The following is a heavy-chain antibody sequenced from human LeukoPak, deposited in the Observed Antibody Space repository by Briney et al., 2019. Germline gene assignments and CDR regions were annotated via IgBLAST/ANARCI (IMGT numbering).Heavy chain of an antibody. CDR3: ARGSDSSGYYIDY. CDR2: INPNNGDT. V-gene: IGHV1-2*02. Sequence: ASVKVSCKASGYTFTSYGISWVRQAPGQGLEWMGWINPNNGDTNYAQKFQGRVTMTRDTSISTAYMELSRLRSDDTAVYYCARGSDSSGYYIDYWGQGALVTVSS. J-gene: IGHJ4*02. CDR1: GYTFTSYG. D-gene: IGHD3-22*01.